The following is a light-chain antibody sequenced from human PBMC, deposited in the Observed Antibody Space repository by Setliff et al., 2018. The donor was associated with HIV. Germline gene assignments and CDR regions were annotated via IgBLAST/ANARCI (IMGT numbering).Light chain of an antibody. CDR1: SSDVGGYNY. Sequence: QSALAQPASVSGSPGQSITISCTGTSSDVGGYNYVSWYQQHPGKAPKLRIYDVSNRPSGVSNRFSGSKSGNTASLTISGLQAEDEADYYCCSYAGDSSYVVFGGGT. V-gene: IGLV2-14*03. CDR3: CSYAGDSSYVV. CDR2: DVS. J-gene: IGLJ2*01.